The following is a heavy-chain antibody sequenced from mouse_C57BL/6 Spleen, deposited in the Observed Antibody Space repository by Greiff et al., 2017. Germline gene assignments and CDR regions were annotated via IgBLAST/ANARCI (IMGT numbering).Heavy chain of an antibody. CDR1: GFTFSDYG. D-gene: IGHD1-1*01. CDR2: ISSGSSTI. J-gene: IGHJ4*01. Sequence: EVKVEESGGGLVKPGGSLKLSCAASGFTFSDYGMHWVRQAPEKGLEWVAYISSGSSTIYYADTVKGRFTISRDNAKYTLFLQMTSLRSEDTAMYYCARVGSSYAMGDWGQGTSVTVSS. CDR3: ARVGSSYAMGD. V-gene: IGHV5-17*01.